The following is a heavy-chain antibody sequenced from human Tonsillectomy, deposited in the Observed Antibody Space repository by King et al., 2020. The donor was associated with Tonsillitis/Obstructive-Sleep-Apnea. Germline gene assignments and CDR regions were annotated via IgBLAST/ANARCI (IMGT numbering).Heavy chain of an antibody. CDR1: GYSFTTSY. D-gene: IGHD3-10*01. CDR3: ARDTPIDRAIDC. CDR2: INPSDGIT. J-gene: IGHJ4*02. V-gene: IGHV1-46*01. Sequence: QLVQSGAEVKMPGASVRVSCKASGYSFTTSYMHWVRQAPGQGLDWLGIINPSDGITTYAQKFQGRLTMTRDTSTSTVFMELSRLRSDDTAVYYCARDTPIDRAIDCWGQGTLVTVSS.